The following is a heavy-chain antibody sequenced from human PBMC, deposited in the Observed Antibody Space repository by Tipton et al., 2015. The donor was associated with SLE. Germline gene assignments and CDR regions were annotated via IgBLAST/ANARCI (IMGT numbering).Heavy chain of an antibody. J-gene: IGHJ6*03. CDR3: ARAIGRVLPMDV. D-gene: IGHD1-26*01. V-gene: IGHV4-34*01. CDR1: GGSFSGYY. CDR2: INPSGSA. Sequence: LVQSSETLSLTCAVYGGSFSGYYWSWIRQPPGKGLEWIGEINPSGSANYNPSLKSRVTISVDTSKKQFSLKLGSVTAADTAVFYCARAIGRVLPMDVWGKGTTVTVSS.